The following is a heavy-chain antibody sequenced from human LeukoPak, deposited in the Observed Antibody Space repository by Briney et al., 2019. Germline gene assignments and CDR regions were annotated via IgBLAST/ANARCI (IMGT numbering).Heavy chain of an antibody. Sequence: PGGSLRLSCAISGLTFSDHYMDWVRQAPGKGLEWVGRIRNRANSYTTEYAASVKGRFSISRDDSKNSLYLQMYSLKTEDTAVYYCARSGPYSGTYYFDYWGQGTLATVSS. V-gene: IGHV3-72*01. CDR2: IRNRANSYTT. D-gene: IGHD1-26*01. J-gene: IGHJ4*02. CDR3: ARSGPYSGTYYFDY. CDR1: GLTFSDHY.